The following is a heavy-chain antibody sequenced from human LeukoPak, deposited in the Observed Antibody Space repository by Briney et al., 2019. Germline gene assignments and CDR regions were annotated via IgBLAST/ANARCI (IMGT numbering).Heavy chain of an antibody. CDR1: GYSFTSYW. CDR3: ARLRYYDSSGQVYFDY. Sequence: GESLKISCKGSGYSFTSYWIGWVRQMPGKGLEWMGIIYPGDSDTRYSPSFQGQVSISADKSISTAYLQWSSLKASDTAMYYCARLRYYDSSGQVYFDYWGQGTLVTVSS. D-gene: IGHD3-22*01. V-gene: IGHV5-51*01. CDR2: IYPGDSDT. J-gene: IGHJ4*02.